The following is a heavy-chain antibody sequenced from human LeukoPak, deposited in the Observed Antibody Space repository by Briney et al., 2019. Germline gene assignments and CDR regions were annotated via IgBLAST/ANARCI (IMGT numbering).Heavy chain of an antibody. CDR1: GFTFSNYE. CDR3: ARDYYYDSSGYWDYYFDY. D-gene: IGHD3-22*01. Sequence: QPGGSLRLSCAASGFTFSNYEMNWVRQAPGKGLEWVSYISSRGSAIYYADSVKGRFTTSRDNSKNTLYLEMNSLRAEDTAVYYCARDYYYDSSGYWDYYFDYWGQGTLVSVSS. CDR2: ISSRGSAI. J-gene: IGHJ4*02. V-gene: IGHV3-48*03.